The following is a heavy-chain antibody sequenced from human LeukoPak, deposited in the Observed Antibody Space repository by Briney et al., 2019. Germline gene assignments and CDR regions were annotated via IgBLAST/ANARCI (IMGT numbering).Heavy chain of an antibody. CDR1: GFTFSSYG. Sequence: GRSLRLSCAASGFTFSSYGMHWVRQAPGKGLEWVAVISYDGSNKYYADSVKGRFTISRDNSKNTLYLQMNSLRAEDTAVYYCAKDWVVYGDYGYFDYWGQGTLVTVSS. CDR3: AKDWVVYGDYGYFDY. CDR2: ISYDGSNK. J-gene: IGHJ4*02. D-gene: IGHD4-17*01. V-gene: IGHV3-30*18.